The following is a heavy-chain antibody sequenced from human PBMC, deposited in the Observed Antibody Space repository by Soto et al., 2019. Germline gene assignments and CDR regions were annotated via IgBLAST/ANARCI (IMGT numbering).Heavy chain of an antibody. Sequence: SETLSLTCAVYGGSFSGYYWSWIRQPPGKGLEWIGEINHSGSTNYNPSLKSRVTISVDTSKNQFSLKLSSVTAADTAVYYCARARRVVRGVIIGTDFDYWGQGTLVTVSS. CDR1: GGSFSGYY. D-gene: IGHD3-10*01. CDR2: INHSGST. V-gene: IGHV4-34*01. J-gene: IGHJ4*02. CDR3: ARARRVVRGVIIGTDFDY.